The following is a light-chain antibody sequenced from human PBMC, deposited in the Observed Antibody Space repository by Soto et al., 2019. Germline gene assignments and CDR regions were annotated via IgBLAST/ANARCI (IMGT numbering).Light chain of an antibody. Sequence: DIVMTQSPDSLAVSLGERATINCKSSQSVLYSANNKNYLGWYQQKVGQPPKLLISGASSRESGVPDRFSGSGSGIDFTLTISSLQAEDVAVYYCQQYSSIPFTFGPGTKVEIK. CDR2: GAS. CDR1: QSVLYSANNKNY. CDR3: QQYSSIPFT. V-gene: IGKV4-1*01. J-gene: IGKJ3*01.